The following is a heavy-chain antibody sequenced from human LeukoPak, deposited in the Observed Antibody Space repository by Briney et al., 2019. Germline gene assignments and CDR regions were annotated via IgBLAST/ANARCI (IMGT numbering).Heavy chain of an antibody. J-gene: IGHJ4*02. V-gene: IGHV3-30*02. CDR3: AKLVRGAYYFDY. D-gene: IGHD3-10*01. Sequence: GGSLRLSCAASGFTFSSYGMHWVRQAPGKGLEWVAFIRYDGSNKYYADSVKGRFTISRDNSKNTLYLQMNSPRAEDTAVYYCAKLVRGAYYFDYWGQGTLVTVSS. CDR1: GFTFSSYG. CDR2: IRYDGSNK.